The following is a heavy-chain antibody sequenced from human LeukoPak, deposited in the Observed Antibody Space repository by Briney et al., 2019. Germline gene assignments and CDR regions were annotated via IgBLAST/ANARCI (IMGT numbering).Heavy chain of an antibody. Sequence: PGGSLRLSCVASGFAYSSYTMNWVRQAPGKGPEWVSSISSGSVSLYYADSVKGRFTISRDNAKNSLYLQMDSLRAEDTAVYYCARRGYSGSDPPDSWGQGTLVTVSS. CDR3: ARRGYSGSDPPDS. J-gene: IGHJ5*01. V-gene: IGHV3-21*01. CDR1: GFAYSSYT. D-gene: IGHD5-12*01. CDR2: ISSGSVSL.